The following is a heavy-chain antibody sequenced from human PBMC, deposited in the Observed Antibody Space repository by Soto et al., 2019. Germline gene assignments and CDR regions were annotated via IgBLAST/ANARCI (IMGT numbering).Heavy chain of an antibody. CDR3: ASDGSQWLEGVEDLDAFDI. V-gene: IGHV1-18*01. CDR2: ISAYNGNT. J-gene: IGHJ3*02. CDR1: GYTFTSYG. D-gene: IGHD6-19*01. Sequence: QVQLVQSGAEVKKPGASVKVSCKASGYTFTSYGISWVRQAPGQGLEWMGWISAYNGNTNYAQKLQGRVTMTTDTXXSXAXTELTNLRPDDTAVDYCASDGSQWLEGVEDLDAFDIWGQGTMVTVSS.